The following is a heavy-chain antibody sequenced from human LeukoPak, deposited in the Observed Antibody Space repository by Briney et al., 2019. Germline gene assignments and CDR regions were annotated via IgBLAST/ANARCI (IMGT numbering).Heavy chain of an antibody. CDR2: ISSSSTYR. V-gene: IGHV3-21*01. CDR3: ARDFPRDNDAFDI. J-gene: IGHJ3*02. Sequence: PGGSLRLSCTASTFTLSANGVSWVRQAPGKGLEWVSSISSSSTYRYYSDSLNGRFTISRDNTKNSLYLQMTSLRAEDTAVYYCARDFPRDNDAFDIWGQGTLVTVSS. CDR1: TFTLSANG.